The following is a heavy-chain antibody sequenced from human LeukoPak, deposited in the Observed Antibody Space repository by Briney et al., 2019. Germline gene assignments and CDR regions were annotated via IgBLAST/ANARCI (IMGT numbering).Heavy chain of an antibody. Sequence: GGSLRLSCAASGFTFSSYAMSWVRRAPGKGLEWVSAISGSGGSTYYADSVKGRFTISRDNSKNTLYLQMNSLRAEDTAVYYCAKGERKELTIFGVAPDYWGQGTLVTVSS. CDR3: AKGERKELTIFGVAPDY. J-gene: IGHJ4*02. CDR1: GFTFSSYA. D-gene: IGHD3-3*01. V-gene: IGHV3-23*01. CDR2: ISGSGGST.